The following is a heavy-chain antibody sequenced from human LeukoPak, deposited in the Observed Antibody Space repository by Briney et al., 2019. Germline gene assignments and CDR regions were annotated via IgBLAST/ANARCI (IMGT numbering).Heavy chain of an antibody. CDR2: ISYDGSNK. Sequence: PGRSLRLSCAASGFTFSSYTMHWVRQAPGKGLEWGAVISYDGSNKYYADSVKGRFTISRDTSKNTLYLQMHSLRAEDTAVYYCAREGGHGYNLSYWGQGTLVTVSS. V-gene: IGHV3-30-3*01. D-gene: IGHD5-24*01. J-gene: IGHJ4*02. CDR1: GFTFSSYT. CDR3: AREGGHGYNLSY.